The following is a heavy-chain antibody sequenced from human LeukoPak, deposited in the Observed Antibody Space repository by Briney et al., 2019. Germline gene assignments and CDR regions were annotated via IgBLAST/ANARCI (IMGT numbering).Heavy chain of an antibody. D-gene: IGHD3-22*01. V-gene: IGHV3-23*01. CDR2: ISGSGGST. CDR3: AKASHLHGGYYPY. J-gene: IGHJ4*02. Sequence: GGSLRLSCEASGFTFSSYAMSWVRQAPGKGLNWVSAISGSGGSTYYADSVKGRFTISRDNSKNTLYLQMNGLRAEDTAVYYCAKASHLHGGYYPYWGQGTLVTVSS. CDR1: GFTFSSYA.